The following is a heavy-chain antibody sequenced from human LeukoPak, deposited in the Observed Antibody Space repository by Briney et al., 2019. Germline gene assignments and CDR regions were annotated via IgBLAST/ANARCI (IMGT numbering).Heavy chain of an antibody. J-gene: IGHJ4*02. CDR1: GFPFSGYG. D-gene: IGHD3-9*01. V-gene: IGHV3-30*03. Sequence: GGSLRLSCAASGFPFSGYGMNWGRQAPGKGLERVTVISDDARNEDYAHPVKGRFSISRDNSKTTVYLQMNSLRAEDTAVYYCAREERMYYDILTGSGRVHWGQGTLVTVSS. CDR3: AREERMYYDILTGSGRVH. CDR2: ISDDARNE.